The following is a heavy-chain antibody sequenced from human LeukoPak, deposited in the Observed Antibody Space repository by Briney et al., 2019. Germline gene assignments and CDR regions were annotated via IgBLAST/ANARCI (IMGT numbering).Heavy chain of an antibody. CDR1: GLTVSSNH. J-gene: IGHJ5*02. CDR3: AKGGYASCFDP. Sequence: GGSLRLSCAASGLTVSSNHMAWVRQAPGKGLEWVSTIKRDGSNTYYTDSVEGRFTISRDNSKNTLYLEMNTLRAEDTAVYYCAKGGYASCFDPWGQGTQVTVSS. D-gene: IGHD2-15*01. CDR2: IKRDGSNT. V-gene: IGHV3-53*01.